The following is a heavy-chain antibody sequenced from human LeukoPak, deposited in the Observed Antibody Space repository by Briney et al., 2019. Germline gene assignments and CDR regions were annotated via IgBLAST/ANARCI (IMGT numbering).Heavy chain of an antibody. V-gene: IGHV1-69*13. CDR2: IIPIFGTA. CDR3: ARAGGLTGYVDY. D-gene: IGHD3-9*01. J-gene: IGHJ4*02. CDR1: GGTFSSYA. Sequence: GASVKVSCKASGGTFSSYAISWVRQAPGQGLEWMGGIIPIFGTANYAQKFQGRVTITADESTSTAYMELSSLRAEDTAVYYCARAGGLTGYVDYWGQGTLVTVSS.